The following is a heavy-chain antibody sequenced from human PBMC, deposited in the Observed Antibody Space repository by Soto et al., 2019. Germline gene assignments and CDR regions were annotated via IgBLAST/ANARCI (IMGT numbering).Heavy chain of an antibody. CDR3: ARGSEADTADRALGY. Sequence: QLQLQESGPGLVKPSETLSLTCTVSGGSISSSSYYWGWIRQPPGKGLGWIGSIYYSGSTYYNPSLKSRVTISVDTSKNQFSLKLSSVTAADTAVYYCARGSEADTADRALGYWGQGTLVTVSS. V-gene: IGHV4-39*01. J-gene: IGHJ4*02. CDR2: IYYSGST. D-gene: IGHD5-18*01. CDR1: GGSISSSSYY.